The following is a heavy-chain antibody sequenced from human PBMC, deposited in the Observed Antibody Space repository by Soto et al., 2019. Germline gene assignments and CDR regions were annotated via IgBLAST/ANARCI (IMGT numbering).Heavy chain of an antibody. D-gene: IGHD3-22*01. CDR2: MDYSGDT. Sequence: SETLSLTCSVSGDSISNSGNYWGWIRRPPGKGLEWIGTMDYSGDTSYNPSLRSRVTISADTSKNQFSLRLSSVSVTDTAVYYCARIGSFYDSSSQFDIVYYDAMDVWGQGTTVTVSS. CDR1: GDSISNSGNY. V-gene: IGHV4-39*01. CDR3: ARIGSFYDSSSQFDIVYYDAMDV. J-gene: IGHJ6*02.